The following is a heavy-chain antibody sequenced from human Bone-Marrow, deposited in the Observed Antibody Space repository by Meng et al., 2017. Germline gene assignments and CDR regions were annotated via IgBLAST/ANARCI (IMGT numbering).Heavy chain of an antibody. V-gene: IGHV3-74*01. J-gene: IGHJ4*02. D-gene: IGHD3/OR15-3a*01. CDR3: ARDRRSSDLPDY. CDR2: TNSDGSST. CDR1: GFTFSGSW. Sequence: VRRVESGGGLVQPGGCVGLSCAASGFTFSGSWMPWVRQAPGKGLVWVSRTNSDGSSTRYADSVKGRFTISRDNAKNTLYLQMNSLRAEDTAVYYCARDRRSSDLPDYWGQGTLVTVSS.